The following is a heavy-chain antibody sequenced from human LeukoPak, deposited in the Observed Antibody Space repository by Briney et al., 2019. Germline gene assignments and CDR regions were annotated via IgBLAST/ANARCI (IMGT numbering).Heavy chain of an antibody. J-gene: IGHJ4*02. CDR1: GGSITNYY. V-gene: IGHV4-59*01. CDR2: IYYSGST. CDR3: ASADILTGYYMGGFDY. D-gene: IGHD3-9*01. Sequence: SETLSLTCTVSGGSITNYYWSWIRQPPGKGLEWIGYIYYSGSTNYNPSLKSRVTISVDTSKNQFSLKLSSVTAADTAVYYCASADILTGYYMGGFDYWGQGTLVTVSS.